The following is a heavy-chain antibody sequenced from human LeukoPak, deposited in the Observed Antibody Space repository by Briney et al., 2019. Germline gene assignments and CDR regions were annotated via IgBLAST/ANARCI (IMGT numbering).Heavy chain of an antibody. CDR1: EYTFTSYA. CDR3: ATGGSSPGWYFDY. V-gene: IGHV7-4-1*02. Sequence: ASVKVSCKASEYTFTSYAINWVRQAPGQGLEWMGWINTNTGNPTYAQGFTGRFVFSLDTSVSTAYLQISSLKAEGTAVYYCATGGSSPGWYFDYWGQGTLVTVSS. D-gene: IGHD6-6*01. J-gene: IGHJ4*02. CDR2: INTNTGNP.